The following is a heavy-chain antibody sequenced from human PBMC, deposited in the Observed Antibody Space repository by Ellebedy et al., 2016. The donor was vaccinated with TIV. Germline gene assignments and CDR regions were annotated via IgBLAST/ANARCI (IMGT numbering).Heavy chain of an antibody. CDR3: AGTVTEWNYFDY. V-gene: IGHV4-39*01. Sequence: MPSETLPLTCTVSGGSISSSSYYWGWIRQPPGKGLEWIGSIYYSGSTYYNPSLKSRVTISVDTSKNQFSLKLSSVTAADTAVYYCAGTVTEWNYFDYWGQGTLVTVSS. J-gene: IGHJ4*02. D-gene: IGHD4-17*01. CDR1: GGSISSSSYY. CDR2: IYYSGST.